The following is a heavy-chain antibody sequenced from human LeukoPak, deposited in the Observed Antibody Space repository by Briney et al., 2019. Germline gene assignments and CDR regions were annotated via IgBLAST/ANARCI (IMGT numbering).Heavy chain of an antibody. D-gene: IGHD5-18*01. CDR2: INWNGGST. Sequence: GGSLRLSCAASGFTFDDCGMSWVRQAPGKGLEWVSGINWNGGSTGYADSVKGRFTISRDNAKNSLYLQMNSLRAEDTALYYCARASGYSYGYSPDYWGQGTLVTVSS. V-gene: IGHV3-20*04. CDR3: ARASGYSYGYSPDY. J-gene: IGHJ4*02. CDR1: GFTFDDCG.